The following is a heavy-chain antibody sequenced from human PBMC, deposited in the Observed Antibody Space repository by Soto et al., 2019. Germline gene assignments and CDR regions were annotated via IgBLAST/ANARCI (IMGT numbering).Heavy chain of an antibody. J-gene: IGHJ6*03. Sequence: QVQLVQSGAEVKKPGASVKVSCKASGYTFTSYYMHWVRQAPGQGLEWMGIINPSGGSTSYAQKFQGRVTMTRDTSTSTVYMELSSLRSEDTAVYYCARSSLLYYDFWSGIENPDYYYMDVWGKGTTVTVSS. CDR2: INPSGGST. V-gene: IGHV1-46*03. CDR3: ARSSLLYYDFWSGIENPDYYYMDV. D-gene: IGHD3-3*01. CDR1: GYTFTSYY.